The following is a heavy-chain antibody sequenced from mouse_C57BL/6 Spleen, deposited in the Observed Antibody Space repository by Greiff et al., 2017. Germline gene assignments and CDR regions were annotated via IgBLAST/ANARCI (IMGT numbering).Heavy chain of an antibody. J-gene: IGHJ4*01. V-gene: IGHV3-6*01. CDR1: GYSITSGYY. D-gene: IGHD1-1*01. Sequence: EVKLVESGPGLVKPSQSLSLTCSVTGYSITSGYYWNWIRQFPGNKLEWMGYISYDGSNNYNPSLKNRISITRDTSKNQFFLKLNSVTTEDTATYYCAREKALTTVVAGAMDYWGQGTSVTVSS. CDR2: ISYDGSN. CDR3: AREKALTTVVAGAMDY.